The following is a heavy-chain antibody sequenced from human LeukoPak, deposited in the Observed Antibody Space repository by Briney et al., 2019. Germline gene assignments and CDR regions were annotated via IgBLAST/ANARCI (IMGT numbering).Heavy chain of an antibody. V-gene: IGHV4-61*02. CDR2: IYTSGSA. J-gene: IGHJ3*02. CDR1: GGSISSGDYY. CDR3: ARDRGAFEI. Sequence: SETLSLTCTVSGGSISSGDYYWSWIRQPPGKGLEWIGRIYTSGSANYNPSLKSRVTISVDTSKNQFSLKLSSVTAADTAVYYCARDRGAFEIWGQGTMVTVSS. D-gene: IGHD3-10*01.